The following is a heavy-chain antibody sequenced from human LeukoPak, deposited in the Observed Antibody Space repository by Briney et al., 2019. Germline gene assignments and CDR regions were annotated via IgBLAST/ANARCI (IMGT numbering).Heavy chain of an antibody. CDR3: ATWGDYDIFSGYYDSDY. CDR1: GFFFSNTA. Sequence: GASLRSSSAASGFFFSNTAMSVVREAPGKVEGVAPVFGGGSNTYYADSVKGRFTISRDNSKNTLYLQMNRLRAEDTAVYYCATWGDYDIFSGYYDSDYWGQGTLVTVSS. J-gene: IGHJ4*02. V-gene: IGHV3-23*01. CDR2: FGGGSNT. D-gene: IGHD3-9*01.